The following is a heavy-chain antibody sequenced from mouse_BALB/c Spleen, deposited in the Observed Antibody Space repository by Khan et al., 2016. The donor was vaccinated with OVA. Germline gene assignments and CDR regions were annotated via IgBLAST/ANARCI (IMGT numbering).Heavy chain of an antibody. J-gene: IGHJ3*01. D-gene: IGHD2-2*01. V-gene: IGHV1-53*01. CDR3: SRSGYGSFAY. CDR2: INPSNGDT. Sequence: QIQLVQSGAELVKPGASVRMSCKASGYTFTSYYLYWVKQRPGQGLEWIGDINPSNGDTNFNEKFKSKATLTVDKSSSTAYIHLTSLTSEDSAVYDCSRSGYGSFAYWGQGTLVTVSA. CDR1: GYTFTSYY.